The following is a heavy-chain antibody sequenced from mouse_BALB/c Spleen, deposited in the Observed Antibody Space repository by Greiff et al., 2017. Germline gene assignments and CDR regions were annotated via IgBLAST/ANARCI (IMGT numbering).Heavy chain of an antibody. CDR2: ISSGGGST. V-gene: IGHV5-12-1*01. J-gene: IGHJ4*01. Sequence: EVHLVESGGGLVKPGGSLKLSCAASGFAFSSYDMSWVRQTPEKRLEWVAYISSGGGSTYYPDTVKGRFTISRDNAKNTLYLQMSSLKSEDTAMYYCARQGGGAMDYWGQGTSVTVSS. CDR1: GFAFSSYD. D-gene: IGHD1-1*02. CDR3: ARQGGGAMDY.